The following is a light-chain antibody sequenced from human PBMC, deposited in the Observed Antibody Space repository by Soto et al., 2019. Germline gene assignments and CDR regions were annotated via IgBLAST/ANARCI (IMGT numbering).Light chain of an antibody. J-gene: IGLJ2*01. CDR2: EVS. CDR3: ASYTGTSTDVL. Sequence: QSALTQPASVSGSPGQSITISCAGTSSDIGAYNYVSWYQQHPGRAPKLMLCEVSHRPSGVSNRFSGSKSANTASLTISGLQPEDEADYYCASYTGTSTDVLFGGGTKLTVL. CDR1: SSDIGAYNY. V-gene: IGLV2-14*01.